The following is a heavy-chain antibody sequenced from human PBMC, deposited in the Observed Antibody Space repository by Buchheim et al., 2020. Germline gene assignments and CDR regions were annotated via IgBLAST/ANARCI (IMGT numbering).Heavy chain of an antibody. Sequence: EVQLLESGGGLVQPGGSLRLSCAASGFTFSSYAMSWVRQAPGKGLEWVSAISCSGGSTYYADSVKGRFNIPRENSQDTLYLQMNSLRAEDTAVYYCAKSPRFYSSPQYYFDYWGQGTL. V-gene: IGHV3-23*01. CDR3: AKSPRFYSSPQYYFDY. CDR2: ISCSGGST. CDR1: GFTFSSYA. D-gene: IGHD6-13*01. J-gene: IGHJ4*02.